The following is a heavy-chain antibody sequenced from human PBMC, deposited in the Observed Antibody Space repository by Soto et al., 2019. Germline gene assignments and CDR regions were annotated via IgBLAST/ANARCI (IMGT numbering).Heavy chain of an antibody. CDR1: GFTFSSYP. Sequence: QVQLVESGGGVVQPGRSLRLSCAASGFTFSSYPMDWVRQAPGKGLEWVAVISYDGTNEHYADSVNVRFTISRDNSKNTLYLQMNSLRAEDTAVYYCARPCLYSSNPHYYYYGMDVWGQGTTVTVSS. V-gene: IGHV3-30-3*01. J-gene: IGHJ6*02. CDR2: ISYDGTNE. CDR3: ARPCLYSSNPHYYYYGMDV. D-gene: IGHD6-13*01.